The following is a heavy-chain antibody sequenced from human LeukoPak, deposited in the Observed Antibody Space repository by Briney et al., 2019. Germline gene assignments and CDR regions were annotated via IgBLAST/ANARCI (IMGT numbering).Heavy chain of an antibody. CDR1: GYTFTDHI. CDR3: ARDYELGTPGSAYEFFDY. D-gene: IGHD3-10*01. V-gene: IGHV1-2*02. J-gene: IGHJ4*02. Sequence: ASVKVSCKASGYTFTDHIMQWVRHAPGQGLEWMGWINPNSGGTSYAQKFKGRVTMTRDTSINTVYMELSRLGSDDTAVYYCARDYELGTPGSAYEFFDYWGQGTLVTVSS. CDR2: INPNSGGT.